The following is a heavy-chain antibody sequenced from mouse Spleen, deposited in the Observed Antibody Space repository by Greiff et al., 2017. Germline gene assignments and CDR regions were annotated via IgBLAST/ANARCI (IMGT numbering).Heavy chain of an antibody. CDR1: GYTFTDYN. Sequence: VQLQQSGPELVKPGASVKIPCKASGYTFTDYNMDWVKQSHGKSLEWIGDINPNNGGTIYNQKFKGKATLTVDKSSSTAYMELRSLTSEDTAVYYCARQQFITTATDYAMDYWGQGTSVTVSS. CDR2: INPNNGGT. J-gene: IGHJ4*01. V-gene: IGHV1-18*01. D-gene: IGHD1-2*01. CDR3: ARQQFITTATDYAMDY.